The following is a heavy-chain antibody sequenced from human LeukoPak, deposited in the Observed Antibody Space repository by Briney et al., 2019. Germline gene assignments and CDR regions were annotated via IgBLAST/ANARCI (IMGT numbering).Heavy chain of an antibody. Sequence: SETLSLTCTVSGGSISSYYWSWIRQPPGKGLEWIGYIYYSGSTNYNPSLESRVTISVDTSKNQFSLKLSSVTAADTAVYYCARHWRSHYYDIPVWGQGTTVTVSS. J-gene: IGHJ6*02. V-gene: IGHV4-59*08. CDR1: GGSISSYY. D-gene: IGHD3-22*01. CDR3: ARHWRSHYYDIPV. CDR2: IYYSGST.